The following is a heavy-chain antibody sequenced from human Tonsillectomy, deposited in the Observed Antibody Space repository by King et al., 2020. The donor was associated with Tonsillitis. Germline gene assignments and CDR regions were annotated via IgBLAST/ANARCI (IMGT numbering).Heavy chain of an antibody. CDR1: GFTFSSYG. CDR2: IWYDGSNK. Sequence: VQLVESGGGVVQPGRSLRLSCAASGFTFSSYGMHWVRQAPGKGLEWVAVIWYDGSNKYYADSVKGRFTISRDNSKNTLYLQMNSLRAEDTAVYYCARAYYDSLTIDAFDIWGQGTMVTVSS. D-gene: IGHD3-9*01. J-gene: IGHJ3*02. V-gene: IGHV3-33*08. CDR3: ARAYYDSLTIDAFDI.